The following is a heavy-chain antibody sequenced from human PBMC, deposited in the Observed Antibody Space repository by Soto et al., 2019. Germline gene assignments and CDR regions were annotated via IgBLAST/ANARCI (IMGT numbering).Heavy chain of an antibody. Sequence: QLQLQESGSGLVKPSQTLSLTCAVSGCSISSGGYSWRWIRQPPGKGMEWIGYIYHSGSTYYNPSLKSRVIISVDRSKNQFSLKLSSVTAADTAVYYCARGYCSGGSCYLDYWGQGPLVTVSS. CDR3: ARGYCSGGSCYLDY. CDR1: GCSISSGGYS. CDR2: IYHSGST. V-gene: IGHV4-30-2*01. J-gene: IGHJ4*02. D-gene: IGHD2-15*01.